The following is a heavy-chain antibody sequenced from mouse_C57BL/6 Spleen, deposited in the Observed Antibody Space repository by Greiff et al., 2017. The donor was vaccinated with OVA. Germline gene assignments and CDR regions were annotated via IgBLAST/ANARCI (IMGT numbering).Heavy chain of an antibody. CDR1: GFSLTSYG. V-gene: IGHV2-6*01. CDR2: IWGVGST. J-gene: IGHJ3*01. CDR3: ASLSTMVTGFAY. Sequence: VKLVESGPGLVAPSQSLSITCTVSGFSLTSYGVDWVRQSPGKGLEWLGVIWGVGSTNYNSALKSRLSISKDTSKSQVFLKMNSLQTDDTAMYYCASLSTMVTGFAYWGQGTLVTVSA. D-gene: IGHD2-2*01.